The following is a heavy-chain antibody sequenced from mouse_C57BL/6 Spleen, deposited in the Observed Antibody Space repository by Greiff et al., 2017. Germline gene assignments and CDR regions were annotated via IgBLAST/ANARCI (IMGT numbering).Heavy chain of an antibody. V-gene: IGHV5-17*01. CDR3: AREGLDY. Sequence: EVKLMESGGGLVKPGGSLTLSCAASGFTFSDYGMHWVRQAPEKGLEWVAYISSGSSTIYYADTVKGRFTISRDNAKNTLFLQMTSLRSEDTAMYYCAREGLDYWGQGTTLTVSS. J-gene: IGHJ2*01. CDR1: GFTFSDYG. D-gene: IGHD3-3*01. CDR2: ISSGSSTI.